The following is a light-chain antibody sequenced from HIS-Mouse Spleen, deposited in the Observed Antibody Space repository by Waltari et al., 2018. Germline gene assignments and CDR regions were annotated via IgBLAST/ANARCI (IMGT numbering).Light chain of an antibody. CDR1: ALPKKY. CDR2: EDS. Sequence: SYELTQPPSVSVSPGQTARITCSGDALPKKYAYWYQQKSGQAPVLVIYEDSKRPSGIHEGCSGSRAGTMATLTISGAQVEDEADYYCYSTDSSGNHRVFGGGTKLTVL. J-gene: IGLJ2*01. CDR3: YSTDSSGNHRV. V-gene: IGLV3-10*01.